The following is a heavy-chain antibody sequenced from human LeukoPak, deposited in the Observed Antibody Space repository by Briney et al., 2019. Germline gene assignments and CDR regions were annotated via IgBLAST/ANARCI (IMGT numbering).Heavy chain of an antibody. V-gene: IGHV3-30-3*01. CDR2: ISYDGYEK. CDR3: ARDKNAYHSFDS. D-gene: IGHD2-2*01. J-gene: IGHJ4*02. CDR1: GFTFGSYS. Sequence: GGSLRLSCAASGFTFGSYSMHWVRQAPGKGLEWVAVISYDGYEKNYGDPVKGRFTISRENFKSTLFLQMNSLRAEDTAVYYCARDKNAYHSFDSWGQGTLVIVSS.